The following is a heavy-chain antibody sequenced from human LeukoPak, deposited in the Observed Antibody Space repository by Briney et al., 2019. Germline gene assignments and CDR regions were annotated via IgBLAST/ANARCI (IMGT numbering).Heavy chain of an antibody. CDR3: AKDLARYSYGQIDY. CDR2: IWYGGSNK. J-gene: IGHJ4*02. V-gene: IGHV3-30*18. CDR1: GFTFSSYG. D-gene: IGHD5-18*01. Sequence: PGRSLRLSCAASGFTFSSYGMHWVRQAPGKGLEWVAVIWYGGSNKYYADSVKGRFTISRDNSKNTLYLQMNSLRAEDTAVYYCAKDLARYSYGQIDYWGQGTLVTVSS.